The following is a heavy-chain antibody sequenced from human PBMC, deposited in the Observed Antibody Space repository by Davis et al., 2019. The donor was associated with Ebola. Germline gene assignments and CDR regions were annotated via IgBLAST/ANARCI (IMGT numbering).Heavy chain of an antibody. CDR3: ARRADY. CDR1: PYSLTVLA. Sequence: ASVKVSCKVSPYSLTVLALQWVRQAPGKGLEWMGGFDPEDGEIVYAQKFQGRVTITRDTSASTAYMELSSLRSEDTAVYYCARRADYWGQGTLVTVSS. CDR2: FDPEDGEI. J-gene: IGHJ4*02. V-gene: IGHV1-24*01.